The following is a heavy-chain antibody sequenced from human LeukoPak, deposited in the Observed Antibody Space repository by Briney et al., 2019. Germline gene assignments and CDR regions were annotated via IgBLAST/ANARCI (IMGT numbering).Heavy chain of an antibody. J-gene: IGHJ4*02. CDR2: ISYGGSNK. CDR3: VRESTKKAVAGMGGY. Sequence: GRSLRLSCAASGFTFSSYAMHWVRQAPGKGLEWVAVISYGGSNKYYADSVKGRFTISRDNSKNTLYLQMNSLRAEDTAVYYCVRESTKKAVAGMGGYWGQGTLVTVSS. D-gene: IGHD6-19*01. CDR1: GFTFSSYA. V-gene: IGHV3-30-3*01.